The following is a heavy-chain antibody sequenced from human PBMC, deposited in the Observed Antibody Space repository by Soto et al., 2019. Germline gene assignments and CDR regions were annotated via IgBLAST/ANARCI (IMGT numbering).Heavy chain of an antibody. V-gene: IGHV3-11*01. Sequence: GSLRLSCAPSGFTLSDYSMRRISQVPGKGLEWVSYFGNSDTIYYIDSVKGRFTTSRDNAKNSLYLQMNSLKAEDTAVYYCAIDPFSGDIVGTTNWGQGT. D-gene: IGHD1-26*01. J-gene: IGHJ4*02. CDR1: GFTLSDYS. CDR2: FGNSDTI. CDR3: AIDPFSGDIVGTTN.